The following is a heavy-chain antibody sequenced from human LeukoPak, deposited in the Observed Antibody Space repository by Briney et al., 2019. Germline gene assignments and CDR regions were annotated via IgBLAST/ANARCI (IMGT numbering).Heavy chain of an antibody. CDR3: ARDGDDYPWGLFDY. CDR2: IYTSGST. D-gene: IGHD3-16*01. V-gene: IGHV4-61*02. Sequence: SETLSLTCTVSGGSISSGSYYWSWIRQPAGKGLEWIGRIYTSGSTNYNPSLKSRVTISVDTSKNQFSLKLSSVTAADTAVYYCARDGDDYPWGLFDYWGQGTLVTVSS. J-gene: IGHJ4*02. CDR1: GGSISSGSYY.